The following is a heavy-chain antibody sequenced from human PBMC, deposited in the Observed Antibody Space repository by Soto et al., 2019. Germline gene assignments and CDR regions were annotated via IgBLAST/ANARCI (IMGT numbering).Heavy chain of an antibody. D-gene: IGHD2-15*01. Sequence: QEQLVQSGAEVKKPGASVKVSCKTSGYTFTDYDINWVRQATGQGLEWIGWMNPNSGETGYAQKFQGRVTMTRSAYLSTAYLELSSLRSEDTAVYYCERVAVAARPRWYNWFDPWGQGTLVTVSS. CDR3: ERVAVAARPRWYNWFDP. J-gene: IGHJ5*02. CDR1: GYTFTDYD. CDR2: MNPNSGET. V-gene: IGHV1-8*01.